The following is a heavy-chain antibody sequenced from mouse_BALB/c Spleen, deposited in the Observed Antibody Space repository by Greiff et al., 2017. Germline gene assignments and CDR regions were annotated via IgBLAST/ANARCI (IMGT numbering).Heavy chain of an antibody. CDR1: GFTFSSYA. Sequence: EVKLMESGGGLVKPGGSLKLSCAASGFTFSSYAMSWVRQTPEKRLEWVAPISSGGSTYYPDSVKGRFTVSRDNARNILYLQKSSLRSEDTARYYCARDYRYDQAWFAYWGQGTLVTVSA. D-gene: IGHD2-14*01. CDR3: ARDYRYDQAWFAY. V-gene: IGHV5-6-5*01. J-gene: IGHJ3*01. CDR2: ISSGGST.